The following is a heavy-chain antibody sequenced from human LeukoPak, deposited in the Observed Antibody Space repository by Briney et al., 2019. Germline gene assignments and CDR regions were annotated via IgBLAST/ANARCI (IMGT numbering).Heavy chain of an antibody. J-gene: IGHJ4*02. V-gene: IGHV1-2*02. CDR1: GYTFTSYG. Sequence: GASVKVSCKASGYTFTSYGISWVRQAPGQGLEWMGWINPNSGGTNYAQKFQGRVTMTRDTSISTAYMELSRLRSDDTAVYYCARSKPFGVVISPTYFDYWGQGTLVTVSS. D-gene: IGHD3-3*01. CDR3: ARSKPFGVVISPTYFDY. CDR2: INPNSGGT.